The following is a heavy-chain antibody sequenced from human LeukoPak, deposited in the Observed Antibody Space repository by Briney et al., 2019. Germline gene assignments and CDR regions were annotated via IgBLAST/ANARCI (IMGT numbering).Heavy chain of an antibody. CDR2: ISAYNGNT. CDR1: VHTFTRYG. J-gene: IGHJ4*02. D-gene: IGHD3-22*01. CDR3: ASSKNYYDPSGLDY. Sequence: ASVKVSCKASVHTFTRYGISWVRQAPGQGLEWMGWISAYNGNTNYAQKLQGRVTMTTDTSTSTSYMELRSLRSDDTAVYYCASSKNYYDPSGLDYWGQGTLVTVSS. V-gene: IGHV1-18*01.